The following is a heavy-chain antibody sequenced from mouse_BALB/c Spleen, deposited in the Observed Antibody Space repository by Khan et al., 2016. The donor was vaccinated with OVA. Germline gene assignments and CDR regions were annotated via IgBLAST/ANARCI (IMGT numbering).Heavy chain of an antibody. J-gene: IGHJ3*01. CDR1: GYIFTNYG. Sequence: QIQLVQSGPELKKPGETVKISCKASGYIFTNYGMNWVKQAPGKGLKWMGWINTNTGEPTFAEEFKERFAFSLETSANPAYLQINSLKNEDTATYFCARVYDMYGSWFAYWGQGTLVTVAA. CDR2: INTNTGEP. V-gene: IGHV9-3*02. CDR3: ARVYDMYGSWFAY. D-gene: IGHD2-14*01.